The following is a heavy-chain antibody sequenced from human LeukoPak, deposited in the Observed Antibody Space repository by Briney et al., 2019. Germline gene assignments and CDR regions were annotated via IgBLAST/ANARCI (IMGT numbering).Heavy chain of an antibody. Sequence: SSETLSLTCAVYGGSFSGYYWSWIRQPPGKGLEWIGEINHSGSTNYNPSLKSRVTISVDTSKNQFSLKLSSVTAADTAVYYCANRAGGNFDYWGQGTLVTVSS. V-gene: IGHV4-34*01. CDR1: GGSFSGYY. CDR2: INHSGST. J-gene: IGHJ4*02. D-gene: IGHD3-16*01. CDR3: ANRAGGNFDY.